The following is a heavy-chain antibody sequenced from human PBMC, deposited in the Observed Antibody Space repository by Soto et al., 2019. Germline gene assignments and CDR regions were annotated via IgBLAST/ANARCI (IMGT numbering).Heavy chain of an antibody. CDR2: IYYSGST. V-gene: IGHV4-31*03. Sequence: SETLSLTCTVSGGSISSGGYYWSWIRQHPGKGLEWIGYIYYSGSTYYNPSLKSRVTISVDTSKNQFSLKLSSVTAADTAVYYCARSIAAAGLEAFDIWGQGTMVTVSS. CDR1: GGSISSGGYY. J-gene: IGHJ3*02. D-gene: IGHD6-13*01. CDR3: ARSIAAAGLEAFDI.